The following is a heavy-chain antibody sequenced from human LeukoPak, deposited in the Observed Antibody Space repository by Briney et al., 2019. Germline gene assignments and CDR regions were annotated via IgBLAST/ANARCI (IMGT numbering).Heavy chain of an antibody. CDR2: THTSGTT. CDR1: GGSISIYY. J-gene: IGHJ4*02. D-gene: IGHD2-2*01. Sequence: SETLSLTCTVSGGSISIYYWSWIRQPAGKGLEWIGRTHTSGTTSYNPSLQSRVTMSVDTSKNQFSLKLSSVTAADTAVYYCARHHYQLSALDSWGQGTLVTVSS. V-gene: IGHV4-4*07. CDR3: ARHHYQLSALDS.